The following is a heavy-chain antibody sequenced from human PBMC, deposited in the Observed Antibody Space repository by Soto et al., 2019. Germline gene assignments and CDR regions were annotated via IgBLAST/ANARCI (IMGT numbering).Heavy chain of an antibody. CDR1: GFTFSSYA. D-gene: IGHD3-22*01. CDR2: ISSNGGST. CDR3: ARIHEAATSQYYYDSSGYYDY. J-gene: IGHJ4*02. Sequence: GGSLRLSCAASGFTFSSYAMHWVRQAPGKGLEYVSAISSNGGSTYYANSVKGRFTISRDNSKNTLYLQMGSLRAEDMAVYYCARIHEAATSQYYYDSSGYYDYWGQGTLVTVSS. V-gene: IGHV3-64*01.